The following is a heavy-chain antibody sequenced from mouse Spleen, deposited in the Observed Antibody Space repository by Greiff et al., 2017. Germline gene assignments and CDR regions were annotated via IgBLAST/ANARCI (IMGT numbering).Heavy chain of an antibody. Sequence: QVQLQQPGAELVMPGASVKLSCKASGYTFTSYWMHWVKQRPGQGLEWIGEIDPSDSYTNYNQKFKGKATLTVDKSSSTAYMQLSSLTSEDSAVYYCASFPELGRYWYFDVWGTGTTVTVSS. D-gene: IGHD4-1*01. CDR1: GYTFTSYW. V-gene: IGHV1-69*01. CDR3: ASFPELGRYWYFDV. J-gene: IGHJ1*03. CDR2: IDPSDSYT.